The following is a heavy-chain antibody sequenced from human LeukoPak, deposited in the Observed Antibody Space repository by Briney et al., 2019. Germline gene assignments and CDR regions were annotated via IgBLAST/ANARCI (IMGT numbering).Heavy chain of an antibody. CDR3: ARIDPVGRT. J-gene: IGHJ4*02. V-gene: IGHV3-20*04. CDR1: GFIFGEYG. CDR2: ISRSGATT. D-gene: IGHD1-26*01. Sequence: TGGSLRVSCSGSGFIFGEYGMSWVRQPPGKGLQWVSGISRSGATTGYADSVKGRFTISRDNAKNFVYLQMDRLRAEDTALYYCARIDPVGRTWGQGTLVIVSA.